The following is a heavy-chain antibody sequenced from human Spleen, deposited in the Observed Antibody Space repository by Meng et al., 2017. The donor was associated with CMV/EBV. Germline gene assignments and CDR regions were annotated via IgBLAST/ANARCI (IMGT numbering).Heavy chain of an antibody. D-gene: IGHD1-26*01. J-gene: IGHJ3*02. CDR3: ARSSGGGSYYAFDI. Sequence: SETLSLTCTVSGGSISSSSYYWGWIRQPPGKGLEWIGSIYYSGSTYYNPSLKSRVTISVDTSKNQFSLKLSSVTAADTAVYYCARSSGGGSYYAFDIWGQGTMVTVSS. CDR1: GGSISSSSYY. V-gene: IGHV4-39*01. CDR2: IYYSGST.